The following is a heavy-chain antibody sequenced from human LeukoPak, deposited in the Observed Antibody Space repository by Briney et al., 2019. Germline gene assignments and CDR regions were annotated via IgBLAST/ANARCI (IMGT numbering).Heavy chain of an antibody. D-gene: IGHD2-21*02. CDR2: IHYSGST. V-gene: IGHV4-59*08. J-gene: IGHJ4*02. Sequence: SETLSLTCTVSGGSISSYYWSWIRQPPGKGLEWIGYIHYSGSTNYNPSLQSRVTISVDTSKNQFSLKPSSVTAADTAVYSCARHLRGAYCGDNCYLDYWGQGTLVTVSS. CDR3: ARHLRGAYCGDNCYLDY. CDR1: GGSISSYY.